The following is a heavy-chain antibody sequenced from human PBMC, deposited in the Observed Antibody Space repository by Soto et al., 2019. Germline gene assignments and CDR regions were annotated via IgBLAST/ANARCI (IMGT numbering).Heavy chain of an antibody. J-gene: IGHJ4*02. Sequence: QVQLVQSGAEVKRPGSSVKVSCSASGDTFASYGISWVRQAPGQGIEWLGGSIPDFAITKVAQKFQDSITFTSDSSSSTTYMDLSSLSSDDKADYYCVRANSNVDSDGYTFTTHFDLWGPGTPVTVSS. CDR3: VRANSNVDSDGYTFTTHFDL. CDR2: SIPDFAIT. CDR1: GDTFASYG. V-gene: IGHV1-69*17. D-gene: IGHD1-1*01.